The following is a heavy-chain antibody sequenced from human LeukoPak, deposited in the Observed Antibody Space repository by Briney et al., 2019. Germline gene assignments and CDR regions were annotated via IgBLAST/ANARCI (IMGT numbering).Heavy chain of an antibody. D-gene: IGHD4-11*01. J-gene: IGHJ3*02. V-gene: IGHV4-59*01. CDR2: IYYSGST. CDR3: ARDFLQDDAFDI. Sequence: SETLSLTGTVSGGSISSYYWSWIRQPPGKGLEWIGYIYYSGSTNYNPSLKSRVTISVDTSKNQFSLKLSSVTAADTAVYYCARDFLQDDAFDIWGQGTMVTVSS. CDR1: GGSISSYY.